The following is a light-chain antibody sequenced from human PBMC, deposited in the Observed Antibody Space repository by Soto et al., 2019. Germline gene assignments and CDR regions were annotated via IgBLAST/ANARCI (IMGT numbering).Light chain of an antibody. V-gene: IGKV1-33*01. CDR2: DAS. CDR1: HNINNY. CDR3: QQYGTLLWT. Sequence: DIQMTQSPSSLSASVGDRVTITCRASHNINNYLNWYQQKPGKAPKLLIYDASNLETGVPSRFSGSGSGTDFTFTISSLQPEDIATYYCQQYGTLLWTFGQGTNVEIK. J-gene: IGKJ1*01.